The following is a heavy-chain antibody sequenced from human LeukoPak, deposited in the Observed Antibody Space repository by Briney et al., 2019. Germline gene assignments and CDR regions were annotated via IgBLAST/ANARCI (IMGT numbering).Heavy chain of an antibody. J-gene: IGHJ4*02. Sequence: PGGSLRISCAGSGFTFSSYAMGWVRQAPGKGLGWVSAISGSGGSTYYADSVKGRFTISRDNSKNTLYLQMNSLRAEDTAVYYCAKDPIQFTRGPWSYFDYWGQGTLVTVSS. V-gene: IGHV3-23*01. D-gene: IGHD3-3*01. CDR3: AKDPIQFTRGPWSYFDY. CDR2: ISGSGGST. CDR1: GFTFSSYA.